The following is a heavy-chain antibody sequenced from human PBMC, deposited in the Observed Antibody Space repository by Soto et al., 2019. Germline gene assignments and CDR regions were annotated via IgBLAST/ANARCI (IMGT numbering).Heavy chain of an antibody. CDR2: VYHSGST. CDR1: GGSISSYY. J-gene: IGHJ5*02. V-gene: IGHV4-59*01. Sequence: QVQLQESGPGLVKPSETLSLTCTVSGGSISSYYWNWIRQSPGKGLEWIGYVYHSGSTIYNPPLQSRVPISVDTSKNQFFLKLTSVTAADAAVYYCARDGDYGDDSYNWFAPWGQGTLVTVSS. CDR3: ARDGDYGDDSYNWFAP. D-gene: IGHD4-17*01.